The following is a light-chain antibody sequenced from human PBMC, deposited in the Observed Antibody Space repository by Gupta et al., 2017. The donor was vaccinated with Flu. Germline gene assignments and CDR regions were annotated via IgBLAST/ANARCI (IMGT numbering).Light chain of an antibody. V-gene: IGLV1-51*02. CDR1: SSNIGNNY. Sequence: VTISCSGSSSNIGNNYVAWYQQLPGTAPKVLIYENDKRPSGIPDRFSGSKSGTSATLGIAGLQTGDEAGYYCGTWDTSLSTMVFGGGTKLTVL. CDR2: END. CDR3: GTWDTSLSTMV. J-gene: IGLJ3*02.